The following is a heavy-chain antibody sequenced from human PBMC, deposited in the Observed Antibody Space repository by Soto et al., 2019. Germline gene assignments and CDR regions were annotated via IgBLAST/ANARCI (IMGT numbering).Heavy chain of an antibody. CDR2: IYDTGST. V-gene: IGHV4-59*01. J-gene: IGHJ5*02. D-gene: IGHD3-9*01. Sequence: SKTLSLTCTVSGSDITTYYWSWLRQSPGKGLEWIGHIYDTGSTTYNPSLKSRATISVDTSNKQFSLRLTSVTAADTAVYYCARCPIDHNWFDPWGQGTLVTVSS. CDR1: GSDITTYY. CDR3: ARCPIDHNWFDP.